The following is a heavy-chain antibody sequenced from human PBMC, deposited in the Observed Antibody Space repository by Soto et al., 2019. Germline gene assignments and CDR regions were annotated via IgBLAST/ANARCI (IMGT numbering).Heavy chain of an antibody. D-gene: IGHD3-10*01. CDR2: IYTSGST. Sequence: SDPLSLTCTVSGGSIRSYYWRWIRQPAGTGLAWIARIYTSGSTNSNPSLKSRVTMSVDTTKNQFSLKLSSVTAADTAVYYCARERDYYGRNWFDPWGQGTLVTVSS. J-gene: IGHJ5*02. V-gene: IGHV4-4*07. CDR3: ARERDYYGRNWFDP. CDR1: GGSIRSYY.